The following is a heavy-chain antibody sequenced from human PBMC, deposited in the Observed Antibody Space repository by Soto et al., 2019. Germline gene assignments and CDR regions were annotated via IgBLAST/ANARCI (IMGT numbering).Heavy chain of an antibody. CDR2: TIGSGGSK. Sequence: PGGSLRLSCVASGFTFSNYAVTWVRQAPGKGLEWVSATIGSGGSKYYADSVKGRFTISRDNSKNTLYLQMNSLRAEDKAIYYSQKGVRYGVDVLDFWGQGTMVTVSS. V-gene: IGHV3-23*01. J-gene: IGHJ3*01. CDR3: QKGVRYGVDVLDF. CDR1: GFTFSNYA. D-gene: IGHD3-16*02.